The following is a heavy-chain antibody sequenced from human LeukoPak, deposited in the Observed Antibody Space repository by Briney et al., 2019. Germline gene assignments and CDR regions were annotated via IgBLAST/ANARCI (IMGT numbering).Heavy chain of an antibody. J-gene: IGHJ4*02. CDR3: ARHRSPSSLSFFDI. Sequence: SETLSLTCSVSGGSISRDSYYWSWIRQPPGKGLEWIGSVHHGGATHYNPALRSRVTISIDTSKNQVSLRLSSVTAADTALYYCARHRSPSSLSFFDIWGQGMLVIVSS. CDR1: GGSISRDSYY. CDR2: VHHGGAT. V-gene: IGHV4-39*01. D-gene: IGHD2-2*01.